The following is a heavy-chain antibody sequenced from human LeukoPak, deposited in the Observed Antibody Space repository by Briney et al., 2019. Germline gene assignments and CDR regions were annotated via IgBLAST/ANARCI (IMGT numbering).Heavy chain of an antibody. CDR3: ARVGYYYGSGSYQYYYYYYMDV. V-gene: IGHV4-34*01. CDR1: GGSFSGYY. D-gene: IGHD3-10*01. Sequence: PSETLSLTCAVYGGSFSGYYWSWIRQPPGKGLEWIGEINHSGSTNYNPSLKSRVTISVDTSKNQFSLKLSSVTAADTAVYYCARVGYYYGSGSYQYYYYYYMDVWGKGATVTVSS. J-gene: IGHJ6*03. CDR2: INHSGST.